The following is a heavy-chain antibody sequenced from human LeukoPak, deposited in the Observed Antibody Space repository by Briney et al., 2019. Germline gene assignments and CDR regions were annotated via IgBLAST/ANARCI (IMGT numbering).Heavy chain of an antibody. D-gene: IGHD1-26*01. V-gene: IGHV1-2*04. J-gene: IGHJ4*02. CDR3: ARDLTSTSNWEFDY. Sequence: ASVKVSCKASGYTFAEYFIHWVRQAPGQGLEWMGRINPNTGGAEYAPKFQGWVTMTRDTSISTAYVEVNRLISDDTAVYYCARDLTSTSNWEFDYWGQGTLVIVSS. CDR1: GYTFAEYF. CDR2: INPNTGGA.